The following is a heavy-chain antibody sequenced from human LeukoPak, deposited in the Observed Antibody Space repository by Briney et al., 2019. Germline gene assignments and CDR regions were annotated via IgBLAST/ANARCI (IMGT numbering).Heavy chain of an antibody. Sequence: PSETLSLTCAVYGGSFSGYYWSWIRQPPGKGLEWIGEINHSGSTNYNPSLKSRVTISVDTSKNQFSLKLSSVTAADTAVYYCARTRGYDSTRYFDYWGQGTLVTVSS. V-gene: IGHV4-34*01. CDR2: INHSGST. CDR3: ARTRGYDSTRYFDY. J-gene: IGHJ4*02. D-gene: IGHD1-20*01. CDR1: GGSFSGYY.